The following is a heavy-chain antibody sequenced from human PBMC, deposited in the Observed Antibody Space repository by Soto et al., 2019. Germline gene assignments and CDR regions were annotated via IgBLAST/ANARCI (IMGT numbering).Heavy chain of an antibody. CDR2: ISAYNGNT. CDR1: GYTFTSYG. Sequence: GASVKVSCKASGYTFTSYGISWVRQAPGQGLEWMGWISAYNGNTNYAQKLQGRVTMTTDTSTSTAYMELRSLRSDDTAVYYCAGDRITIFGVVINYGEIMDVWGQGTTVTVSS. D-gene: IGHD3-3*01. J-gene: IGHJ6*02. CDR3: AGDRITIFGVVINYGEIMDV. V-gene: IGHV1-18*01.